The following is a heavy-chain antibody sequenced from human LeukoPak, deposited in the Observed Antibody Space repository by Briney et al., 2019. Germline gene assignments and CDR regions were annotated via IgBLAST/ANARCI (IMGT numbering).Heavy chain of an antibody. V-gene: IGHV3-74*01. Sequence: GGSLRLSCAASGFTFSSYWMHWVRQAPGKGLVWVSRINSDGSSTSYADSVKGRFTISRDNAKNTLYLQMNSLRAEDTAVYYCAKGGYYGSNRPDYWGQGTLVTVSS. CDR2: INSDGSST. CDR3: AKGGYYGSNRPDY. D-gene: IGHD3-10*01. J-gene: IGHJ4*02. CDR1: GFTFSSYW.